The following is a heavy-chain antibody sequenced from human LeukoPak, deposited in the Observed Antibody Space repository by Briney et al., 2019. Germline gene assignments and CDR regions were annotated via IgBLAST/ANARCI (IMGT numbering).Heavy chain of an antibody. CDR3: AKDWGIAAANPNYMDV. J-gene: IGHJ4*02. CDR1: GFPFSSYG. D-gene: IGHD6-13*01. CDR2: IRYDGSNK. V-gene: IGHV3-30*02. Sequence: PGRSLRLSCAASGFPFSSYGMHWVRQAPGKGLEWVAFIRYDGSNKYYADSVKGRFTISRDNSKNTLYLQMNSLRAEDTAVYYCAKDWGIAAANPNYMDVWGQGTLVTVSS.